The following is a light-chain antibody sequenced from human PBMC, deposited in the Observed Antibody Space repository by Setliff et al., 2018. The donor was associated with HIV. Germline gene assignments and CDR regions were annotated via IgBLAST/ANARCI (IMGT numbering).Light chain of an antibody. CDR2: DAS. CDR1: SSDIGGYNY. CDR3: SAYTSSGSLGV. Sequence: QSALPQPASVSGSPGQSITISCSGTSSDIGGYNYVSWYQQHPGKVPKLMIFDASNRPSGVSNRFSGSKSGNTASLTISGLQAEDEADYYCSAYTSSGSLGVFGTGTKVTVL. V-gene: IGLV2-14*03. J-gene: IGLJ1*01.